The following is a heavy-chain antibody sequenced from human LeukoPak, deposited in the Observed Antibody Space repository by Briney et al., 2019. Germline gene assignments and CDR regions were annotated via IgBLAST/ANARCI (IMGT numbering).Heavy chain of an antibody. J-gene: IGHJ6*02. CDR3: ARDPFPYGGKAYGMDV. CDR1: GFTFSSYA. D-gene: IGHD4-23*01. Sequence: GGSLRLSCAASGFTFSSYAMHWVRQAPGKGLEWVAVISYDGSNKYYADSVKGRFTISRDNSKNTRYLQMNSLRAEDTAVYYCARDPFPYGGKAYGMDVWGQGTTVTVSS. CDR2: ISYDGSNK. V-gene: IGHV3-30-3*01.